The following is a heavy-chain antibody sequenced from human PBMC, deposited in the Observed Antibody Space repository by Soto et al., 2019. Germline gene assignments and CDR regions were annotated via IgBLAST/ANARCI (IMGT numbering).Heavy chain of an antibody. V-gene: IGHV1-8*01. J-gene: IGHJ4*02. D-gene: IGHD6-19*01. CDR1: GYTFTSYD. CDR3: ARERAGPNDY. Sequence: QVQLVQSGAEVKKPGASVKVSCKASGYTFTSYDINWVRQATGQGLEWMGWMNPNSGNTGDAQKSXXRVTMTRNTSISTAYMELSGLRSEDTAVYYCARERAGPNDYGGQGTLVTVSS. CDR2: MNPNSGNT.